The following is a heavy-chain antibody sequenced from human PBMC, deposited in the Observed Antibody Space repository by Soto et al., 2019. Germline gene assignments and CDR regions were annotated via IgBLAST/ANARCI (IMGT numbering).Heavy chain of an antibody. CDR2: IHPGDSDT. V-gene: IGHV5-51*01. Sequence: PGESLKISCKGSGYNFSNYWIAWVRHMSGKGLEWMGIIHPGDSDTRYSPSLQGQVTISADKSISTAYLQWSSLKASDTAMYYCARHGRDYYDSSGLGGSGFDPWGQGTLVTVSS. CDR1: GYNFSNYW. D-gene: IGHD3-22*01. J-gene: IGHJ5*02. CDR3: ARHGRDYYDSSGLGGSGFDP.